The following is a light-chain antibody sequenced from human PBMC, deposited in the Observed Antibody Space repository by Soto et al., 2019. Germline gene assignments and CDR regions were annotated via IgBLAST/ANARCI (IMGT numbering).Light chain of an antibody. J-gene: IGLJ1*01. Sequence: QSVLTQPPSASGSPGQSVTISCTGTSSDVGGYNYVSWYQQHPGKAPKLMIYEVSKRPSGVPDRFSGSKSGNTASLTVSGLQAEDEADYYCSSYAGSIEVFGTGTKVTV. CDR3: SSYAGSIEV. V-gene: IGLV2-8*01. CDR2: EVS. CDR1: SSDVGGYNY.